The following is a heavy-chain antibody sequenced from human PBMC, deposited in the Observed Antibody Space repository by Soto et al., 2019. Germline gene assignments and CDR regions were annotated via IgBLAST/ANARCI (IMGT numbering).Heavy chain of an antibody. J-gene: IGHJ4*02. CDR2: ISAYNGNT. V-gene: IGHV1-18*01. CDR3: ASGGYSGYDSLDY. CDR1: GYTFTSYG. D-gene: IGHD5-12*01. Sequence: AXXKVSCEASGYTFTSYGISWLRQAPGQGLEWMGWISAYNGNTNYAQKLQGRVTMTTDTSTSTAYMELRSLRSDDTAVYYCASGGYSGYDSLDYWGQGTLVTVSS.